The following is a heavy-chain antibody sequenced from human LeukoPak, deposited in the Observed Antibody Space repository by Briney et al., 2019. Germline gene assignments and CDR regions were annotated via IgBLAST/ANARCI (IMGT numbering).Heavy chain of an antibody. V-gene: IGHV2-5*01. Sequence: ESGPTLVNPTQTLTLTCTFSGFSLSTSGAGVAWIRQSPGQALEWLAVIYWNDDQRYSPSLKSRLTITKDTSKNQVVLTMTNMDPADTATYHCAHNGLYHWGQGTLVTVSS. CDR2: IYWNDDQ. CDR3: AHNGLYH. J-gene: IGHJ5*02. D-gene: IGHD2-15*01. CDR1: GFSLSTSGAG.